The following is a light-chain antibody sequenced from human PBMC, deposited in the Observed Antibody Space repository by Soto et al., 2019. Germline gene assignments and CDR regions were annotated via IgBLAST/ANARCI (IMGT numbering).Light chain of an antibody. CDR2: GAS. CDR3: QQYGSSPLT. CDR1: QSISSS. Sequence: IALTPTPASLSLTPGPTATLSCRASQSISSSLAWYQQKPGQAPRLLTYGASTRDTGIPARFSGRGSGTEFILTISRLEPEDFAVYYCQQYGSSPLTFGRGTKVDIK. J-gene: IGKJ4*01. V-gene: IGKV3-20*01.